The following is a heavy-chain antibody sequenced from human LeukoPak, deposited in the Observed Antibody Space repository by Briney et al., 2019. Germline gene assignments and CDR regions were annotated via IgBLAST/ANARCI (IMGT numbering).Heavy chain of an antibody. CDR1: GGSISSYY. V-gene: IGHV4-38-2*02. J-gene: IGHJ5*02. D-gene: IGHD1-26*01. CDR3: ARDYSGSYYGWFDP. CDR2: IYHSGST. Sequence: SETLSLTCTVSGGSISSYYWSWIRQPPGKGLEWIGSIYHSGSTYYNPSLKSRVTISVDTSKNQFSLKLSSVTAADTAVYYCARDYSGSYYGWFDPWGQGTLVTVSS.